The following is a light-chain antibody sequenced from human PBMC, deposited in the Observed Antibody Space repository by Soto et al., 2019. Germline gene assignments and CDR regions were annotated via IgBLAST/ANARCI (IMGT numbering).Light chain of an antibody. CDR3: CSYAGSFHFV. CDR2: DVT. J-gene: IGLJ1*01. V-gene: IGLV2-11*01. CDR1: SSVVGDYNY. Sequence: QPALTQPRSVSGSPGQSVTISCTGTSSVVGDYNYVSWYQQLPGKAPKLMIYDVTKRPSGVPDRFSGSKSGNTASLTISGLQAEDEADYYCCSYAGSFHFVFGTGTKVTVL.